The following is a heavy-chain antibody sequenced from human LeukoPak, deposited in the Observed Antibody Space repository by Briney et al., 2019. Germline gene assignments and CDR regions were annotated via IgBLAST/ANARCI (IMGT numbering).Heavy chain of an antibody. J-gene: IGHJ5*02. CDR1: GGSISSYY. CDR2: IYTSGST. V-gene: IGHV4-4*07. CDR3: ARDLSRIQLWFGENWFDP. D-gene: IGHD5-18*01. Sequence: SETLSLTGTVSGGSISSYYWSWIRQPAGKGLEWIGRIYTSGSTNYNPSLKSRVTMSVDTSKNQFSLKLSSVTAADTAVYYCARDLSRIQLWFGENWFDPWGQGTLVTVSS.